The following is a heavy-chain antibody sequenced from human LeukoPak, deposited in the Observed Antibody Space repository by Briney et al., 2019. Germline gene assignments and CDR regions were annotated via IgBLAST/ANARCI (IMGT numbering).Heavy chain of an antibody. CDR3: AREGPKYFYDSNTYHFALAA. V-gene: IGHV3-33*01. D-gene: IGHD3-22*01. CDR1: GFRFSAYG. CDR2: IWADGTNE. Sequence: GGSLRLSCTTSGFRFSAYGMNWVRQPPGKGVEWVASIWADGTNEEYLDSVRGRFTISRHHSKDVLYLQMDSLRPEDTAVYYCAREGPKYFYDSNTYHFALAAWGQGALVTVSS. J-gene: IGHJ4*02.